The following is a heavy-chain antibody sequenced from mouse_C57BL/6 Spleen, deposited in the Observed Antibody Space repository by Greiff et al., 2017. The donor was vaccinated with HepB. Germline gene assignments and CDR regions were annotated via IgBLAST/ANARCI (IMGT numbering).Heavy chain of an antibody. Sequence: VQLQQPGAELVMPGASVKLSCKASGYTFTSYWMHWVKQRPGQGLEWIGEIDPSDSYTNYNQKFKGKSTLTVDKSSSTAYMQLSSLTSEDSAVYYCARGAPHYAMDYWGQGTSVTVSS. CDR2: IDPSDSYT. CDR1: GYTFTSYW. V-gene: IGHV1-69*01. D-gene: IGHD3-1*01. J-gene: IGHJ4*01. CDR3: ARGAPHYAMDY.